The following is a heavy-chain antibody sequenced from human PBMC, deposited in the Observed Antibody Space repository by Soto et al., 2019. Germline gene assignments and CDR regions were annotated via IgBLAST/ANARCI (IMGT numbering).Heavy chain of an antibody. CDR2: IDPSDSYT. V-gene: IGHV5-10-1*01. D-gene: IGHD1-1*01. CDR1: GYSFTSYW. Sequence: PGESLKISCKGSGYSFTSYWISWVRQMPGKGLEWMGRIDPSDSYTNYSPSFQGHVTISADKSISTAYLQWSSPKASDTAMYYCARRTVYKNYYYGIDVWGQGTTVTVYS. CDR3: ARRTVYKNYYYGIDV. J-gene: IGHJ6*02.